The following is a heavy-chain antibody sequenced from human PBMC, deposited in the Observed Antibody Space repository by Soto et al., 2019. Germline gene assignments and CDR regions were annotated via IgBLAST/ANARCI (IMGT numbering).Heavy chain of an antibody. J-gene: IGHJ6*02. D-gene: IGHD2-2*01. CDR3: ARGGYGGGRRMEEIVPSYYDYYGMDV. V-gene: IGHV3-48*03. Sequence: GGSLRLSCATSGFTFNTYEMNWVRQAPGKGLEWVSYISTSGDSKYYADSVKGRFTISRDNAKNSVYLQMHSLRAEDTAVYYCARGGYGGGRRMEEIVPSYYDYYGMDVWGQGTTVTV. CDR2: ISTSGDSK. CDR1: GFTFNTYE.